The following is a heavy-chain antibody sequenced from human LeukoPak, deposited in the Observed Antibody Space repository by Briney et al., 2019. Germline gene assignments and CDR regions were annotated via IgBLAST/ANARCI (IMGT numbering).Heavy chain of an antibody. D-gene: IGHD3-10*01. CDR2: NFYSRSN. J-gene: IGHJ5*02. CDR1: GDSISRCGYY. Sequence: SQTLSLTCSVSGDSISRCGYYWSWMRQHPGKGLEWIGYNFYSRSNYYNPSLKSRLNITVDTSKNQFSLMLTSVTAADTTVYYCARDLRGIRGVGSNWFDPWGQGTLVTVPS. CDR3: ARDLRGIRGVGSNWFDP. V-gene: IGHV4-31*03.